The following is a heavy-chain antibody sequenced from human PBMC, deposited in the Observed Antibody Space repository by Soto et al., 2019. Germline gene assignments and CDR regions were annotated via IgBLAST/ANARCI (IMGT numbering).Heavy chain of an antibody. CDR2: ISGSGGST. J-gene: IGHJ5*02. CDR3: AKEPILNTVTIEEWFDP. D-gene: IGHD4-17*01. Sequence: GGSLRLSCAASGFTFSSYAMSWVRQAPGKGLEWVSAISGSGGSTYYADSVKGRFTISRDNSKNTLYLQMNSLRAEDTAVYYCAKEPILNTVTIEEWFDPWGQGTLGT. CDR1: GFTFSSYA. V-gene: IGHV3-23*01.